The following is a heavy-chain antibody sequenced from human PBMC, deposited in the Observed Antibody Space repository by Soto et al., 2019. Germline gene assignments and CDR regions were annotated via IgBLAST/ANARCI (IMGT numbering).Heavy chain of an antibody. CDR1: GDSMSRYY. CDR3: AGDQSGAADF. Sequence: QVQLQEAGPGLVEPSETLSLTCTVSGDSMSRYYWRWIRQSAQKGLEWIGRISATGTTTYIPSLKSRITQSVDTSKNQFSRNVKFVTAADTAVYFWAGDQSGAADFWGQGTVVTVS. D-gene: IGHD7-27*01. V-gene: IGHV4-4*07. J-gene: IGHJ3*01. CDR2: ISATGTT.